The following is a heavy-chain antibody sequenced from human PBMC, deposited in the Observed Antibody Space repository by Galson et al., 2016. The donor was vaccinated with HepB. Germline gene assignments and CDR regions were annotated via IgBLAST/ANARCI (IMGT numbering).Heavy chain of an antibody. V-gene: IGHV4-39*01. D-gene: IGHD2/OR15-2a*01. CDR1: GGSISSSTYF. CDR2: ISSRGSA. Sequence: SETLSLTCTVSGGSISSSTYFWVWIRQPPGKSLEWIGSISSRGSAYYNPSLKSRVTLSVDTSKNQFSLNLNSVTATDTAIYYCARQFHPEATAFEALFDYWGQGTLVTVSS. J-gene: IGHJ4*02. CDR3: ARQFHPEATAFEALFDY.